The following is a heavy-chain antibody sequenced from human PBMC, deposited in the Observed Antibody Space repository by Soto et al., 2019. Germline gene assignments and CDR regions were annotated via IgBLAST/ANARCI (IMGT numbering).Heavy chain of an antibody. J-gene: IGHJ6*02. CDR2: ISYDGSNN. CDR3: AKGTLWFGEPLYGMDV. D-gene: IGHD3-10*01. Sequence: QVQLVESGGGVVQPGRSLRLSCAASGFTFSSYGMHWVRQAPGKGLEWVAVISYDGSNNYYADSVKGRFTISRDNSKNTLYLQMNSLRAEDTAVYYCAKGTLWFGEPLYGMDVWGQGTTVTVSS. V-gene: IGHV3-30*18. CDR1: GFTFSSYG.